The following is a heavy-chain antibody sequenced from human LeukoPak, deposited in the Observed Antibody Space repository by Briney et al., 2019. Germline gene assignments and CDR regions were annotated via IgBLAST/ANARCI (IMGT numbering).Heavy chain of an antibody. V-gene: IGHV4-4*07. D-gene: IGHD3-22*01. CDR1: GGSISSYY. CDR3: ARATMIVGVPNRTRGFVY. J-gene: IGHJ4*02. CDR2: IYTSGST. Sequence: SETLSLTCTVSGGSISSYYWSWIRQPAGKALEWIGRIYTSGSTNYNPSLNSRVTMSVDTSKNQFSLKLSSVTAADTAVYYCARATMIVGVPNRTRGFVYWGQGTLVTVSS.